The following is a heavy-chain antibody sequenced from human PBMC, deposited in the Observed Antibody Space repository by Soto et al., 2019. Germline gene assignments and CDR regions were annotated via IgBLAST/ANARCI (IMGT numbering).Heavy chain of an antibody. V-gene: IGHV3-30*18. D-gene: IGHD3-22*01. J-gene: IGHJ5*02. CDR1: GFTFSSYG. CDR2: ISYDGSNK. CDR3: ANAKSGETYYYESSGYCLAH. Sequence: QVQLVESGGGVVQPGRSLRLSCAASGFTFSSYGMHWVRQAPGKGLEWVAVISYDGSNKYYADSVKGRFTISRDNSKNTFNLKMNGQRVEDTVVYYCANAKSGETYYYESSGYCLAHWGQGTLVTVSS.